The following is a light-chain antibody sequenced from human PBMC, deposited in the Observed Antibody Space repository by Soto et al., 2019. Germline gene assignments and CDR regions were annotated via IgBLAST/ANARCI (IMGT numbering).Light chain of an antibody. J-gene: IGKJ1*01. CDR1: QTVSSD. V-gene: IGKV3-15*01. CDR3: QQYNNWPWT. CDR2: GAS. Sequence: EIVMTQSPAPLSVSPGERATLSCRASQTVSSDLAWYQQKPGQAPRLLIYGASTRATGIPARFSGSGSGTEFTLTISSLQSEDFAVYSCQQYNNWPWTFGQGTKVDIK.